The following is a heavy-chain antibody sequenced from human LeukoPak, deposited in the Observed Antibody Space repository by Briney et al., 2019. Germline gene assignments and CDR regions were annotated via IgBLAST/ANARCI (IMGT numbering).Heavy chain of an antibody. CDR2: IYYSGST. CDR1: GGSISSYY. CDR3: ARCSWGSGYEDYYYMDV. J-gene: IGHJ6*03. D-gene: IGHD5-12*01. Sequence: SETLSLTCTVSGGSISSYYWSWIRQPPGKGLEWIGYIYYSGSTNYNPSLKSRVTISVDTSKNQFSLKLSSVTAADTAVYYCARCSWGSGYEDYYYMDVWGKGTTVTISS. V-gene: IGHV4-59*01.